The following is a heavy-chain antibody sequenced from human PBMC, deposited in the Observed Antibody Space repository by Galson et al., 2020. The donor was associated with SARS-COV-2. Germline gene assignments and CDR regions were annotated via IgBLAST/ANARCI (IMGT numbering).Heavy chain of an antibody. Sequence: SLKISCAASGFTFDDYAMHWVRQAPGKGLEWVSGISWNSGSIGYADSVKGRFTISRDNAKNSLYLQMNSLRAEDTALYYCAKDMGDGGYYYYYGMDVWGQGTTVTVSS. CDR3: AKDMGDGGYYYYYGMDV. CDR2: ISWNSGSI. J-gene: IGHJ6*02. CDR1: GFTFDDYA. V-gene: IGHV3-9*01. D-gene: IGHD3-16*01.